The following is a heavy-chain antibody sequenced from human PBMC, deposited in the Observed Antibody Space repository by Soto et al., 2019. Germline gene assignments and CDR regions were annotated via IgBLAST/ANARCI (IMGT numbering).Heavy chain of an antibody. V-gene: IGHV3-73*02. D-gene: IGHD3-22*01. CDR2: IRNKANSYAT. CDR3: ISHSPENMIRT. J-gene: IGHJ4*02. CDR1: GFTFSGSS. Sequence: EVHLVESGGGLVQPGGSLRLSCAGYGFTFSGSSVHWVRQISGKGLEWVGRIRNKANSYATAYAASVKGRFTMSRDDSKNTTFLHMKRLNTEDSAVYYCISHSPENMIRTWGQGTLVTVSS.